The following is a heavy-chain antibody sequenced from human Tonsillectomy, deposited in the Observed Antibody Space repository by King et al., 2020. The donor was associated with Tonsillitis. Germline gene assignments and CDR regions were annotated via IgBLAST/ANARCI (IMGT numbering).Heavy chain of an antibody. CDR1: GGSFSGYY. Sequence: VQLQQWGAGLLKPSETLSLTCAVYGGSFSGYYWSWIRQPPGKGLEWIGEINHSGSTNYNPSLKSRVTISVDTSKNQFSLKLSSVTAADTAVYYCARGRSYYFDYWGQGTLVTVSS. J-gene: IGHJ4*02. CDR2: INHSGST. V-gene: IGHV4-34*01. CDR3: ARGRSYYFDY.